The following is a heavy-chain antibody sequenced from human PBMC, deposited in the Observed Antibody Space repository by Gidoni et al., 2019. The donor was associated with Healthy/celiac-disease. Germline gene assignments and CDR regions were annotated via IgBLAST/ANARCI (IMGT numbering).Heavy chain of an antibody. Sequence: EVQLVETGGGLIHPGGSLRLSCSASGFPVSRNYMSWVRQAPGKGLEWVSVIYSGGSTYYADSVKGRFTISRDNSKNTLYLQMNSLRAEDTAVYYCARGGGLAAPTPAQAYYFDYWGQGTLVTVSS. CDR3: ARGGGLAAPTPAQAYYFDY. CDR2: IYSGGST. J-gene: IGHJ4*02. CDR1: GFPVSRNY. D-gene: IGHD2-15*01. V-gene: IGHV3-53*02.